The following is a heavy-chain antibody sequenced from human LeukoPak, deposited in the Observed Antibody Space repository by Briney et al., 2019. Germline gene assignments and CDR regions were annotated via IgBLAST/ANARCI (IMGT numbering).Heavy chain of an antibody. CDR3: AYSHSSSWYYDWFDP. CDR1: GYTFTSYG. CDR2: TSAYNGNT. Sequence: ASVKVSCKASGYTFTSYGISWVRQAPGQGLEWMGWTSAYNGNTNYAQKLQGRVTMTTDTSTSTAYMELRSLRSDDTAVYYCAYSHSSSWYYDWFDPWGQGTLVTVSS. V-gene: IGHV1-18*01. D-gene: IGHD6-13*01. J-gene: IGHJ5*02.